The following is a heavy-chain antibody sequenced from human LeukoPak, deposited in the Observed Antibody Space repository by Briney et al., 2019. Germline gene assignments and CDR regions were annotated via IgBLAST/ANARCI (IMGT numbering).Heavy chain of an antibody. D-gene: IGHD4-17*01. CDR2: IYYSGST. J-gene: IGHJ5*02. CDR1: GGSISSSSYY. V-gene: IGHV4-39*07. CDR3: ARDKGDYGDYYWFDP. Sequence: SETLSLTCTVSGGSISSSSYYWGWIRQPPGKGLEWIGSIYYSGSTYYNPSLESRVTISVDTSKNQFSLKLRSVTAADTAVYYCARDKGDYGDYYWFDPWGQGTLVTVSS.